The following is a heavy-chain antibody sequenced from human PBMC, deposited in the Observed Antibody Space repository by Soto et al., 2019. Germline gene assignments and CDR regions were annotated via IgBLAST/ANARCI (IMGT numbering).Heavy chain of an antibody. D-gene: IGHD6-13*01. CDR3: ARDRLNAAAGQESRFDY. V-gene: IGHV1-46*01. CDR1: GYTITNYY. CDR2: INPSGSRT. Sequence: GASVKVSCTASGYTITNYYMNRVRQAPGQGLEWMGIINPSGSRTSYAQRLQGRVTMTRDTSTSTVYSGLSSLRYEDKAVYSCARDRLNAAAGQESRFDYWGQGTLGTVAS. J-gene: IGHJ4*02.